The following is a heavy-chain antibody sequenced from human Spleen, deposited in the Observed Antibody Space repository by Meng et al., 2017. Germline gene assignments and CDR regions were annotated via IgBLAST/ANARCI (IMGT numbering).Heavy chain of an antibody. CDR2: SNTDSGES. V-gene: IGHV7-4-1*02. D-gene: IGHD1-26*01. CDR1: GYAFKSHT. J-gene: IGHJ4*02. CDR3: GRSAWWSYSTALLDH. Sequence: CALKRSRCAAKVLCKASGYAFKSHTNRWGRQPPGPGLELVGFSNTDSGESTYARAFTGRFVFSLDTTVSTAYLQIRSLKAEDTTVYYCGRSAWWSYSTALLDHWGQGTLVTVSS.